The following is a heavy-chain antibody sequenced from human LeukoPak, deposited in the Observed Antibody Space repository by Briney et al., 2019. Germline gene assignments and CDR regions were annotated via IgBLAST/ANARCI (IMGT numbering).Heavy chain of an antibody. J-gene: IGHJ4*02. CDR3: ARGGGIAVAAI. D-gene: IGHD6-19*01. Sequence: SETLSLTCTVSGDSTSTYYWSWIRQPAGKGLEWIGRFYTSGSTSYNPSLKSRVTMSVDTSKNQFSLKLTSVTAADTAVYYCARGGGIAVAAIWGQGTLVTVSS. V-gene: IGHV4-4*07. CDR1: GDSTSTYY. CDR2: FYTSGST.